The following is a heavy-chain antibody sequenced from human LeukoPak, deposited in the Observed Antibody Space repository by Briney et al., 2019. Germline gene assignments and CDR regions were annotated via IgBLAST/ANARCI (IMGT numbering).Heavy chain of an antibody. Sequence: GGSLRLSCAASGFTFSSYGVHWVRQAPGKGLEWVSSISSSSYIYYADSVKGRFTISRDNAKNSLYLQMNSLRAEDTAVYYCAREEGIVGADYYYYYYMGVWVKGTTVTVSS. CDR2: ISSSSYI. V-gene: IGHV3-21*01. J-gene: IGHJ6*03. CDR3: AREEGIVGADYYYYYYMGV. D-gene: IGHD1-26*01. CDR1: GFTFSSYG.